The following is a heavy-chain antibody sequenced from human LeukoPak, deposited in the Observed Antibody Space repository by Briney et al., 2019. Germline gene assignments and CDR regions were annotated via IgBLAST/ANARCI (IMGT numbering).Heavy chain of an antibody. V-gene: IGHV1-18*01. D-gene: IGHD3-3*01. CDR3: ARFSISYDLYYYYYMDV. CDR1: GYTFKKYG. Sequence: ASVKVSCKASGYTFKKYGINWVRQAPGQGLEWLGWITPHNHNAIYAQKLQGRVTMTTGTSTSTAYMDLRSLGSDDTAVYYCARFSISYDLYYYYYMDVWGKGTTVTVSS. CDR2: ITPHNHNA. J-gene: IGHJ6*03.